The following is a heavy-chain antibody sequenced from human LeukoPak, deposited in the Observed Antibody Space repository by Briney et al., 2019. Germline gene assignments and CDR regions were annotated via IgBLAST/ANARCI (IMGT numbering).Heavy chain of an antibody. J-gene: IGHJ4*02. CDR2: IKQDGSEK. Sequence: GGSLRLSCAASGFTFSSYEMNWVRQAPGKGLEWVANIKQDGSEKYYVDSVKGRFTISRDNAKNSLYLQMNSLRAEDTAVYYCARDQGDTAMAREFDYWGQGTLVTVSS. CDR3: ARDQGDTAMAREFDY. V-gene: IGHV3-7*01. CDR1: GFTFSSYE. D-gene: IGHD5-18*01.